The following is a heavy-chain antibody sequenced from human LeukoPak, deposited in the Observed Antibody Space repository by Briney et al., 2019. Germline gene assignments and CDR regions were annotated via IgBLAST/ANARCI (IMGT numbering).Heavy chain of an antibody. Sequence: VGSLRLSCAASGLTFSSYWMHWVRQAPGKGLVWVSRINRDGSSTSYADSVKGRFTISRDNAKNTLNLQMNSLRAEDMAVYYYARASGSYSFDYWGQGNLVTVSS. CDR2: INRDGSST. D-gene: IGHD1-26*01. J-gene: IGHJ4*02. V-gene: IGHV3-74*01. CDR3: ARASGSYSFDY. CDR1: GLTFSSYW.